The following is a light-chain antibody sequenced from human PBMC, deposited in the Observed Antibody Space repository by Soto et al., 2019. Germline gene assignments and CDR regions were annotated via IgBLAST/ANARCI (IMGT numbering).Light chain of an antibody. Sequence: SGLTHAAVTLSFSPGEIATLSFRASHSVSGNYLAWYQQKPGQAPRLLIYDESSRATGVQDRFSGSGSGTDFTLTITTLEPEDFAVYQCQQCGRSPWTFGQGTKVHIK. V-gene: IGKV3-20*01. CDR2: DES. J-gene: IGKJ1*01. CDR3: QQCGRSPWT. CDR1: HSVSGNY.